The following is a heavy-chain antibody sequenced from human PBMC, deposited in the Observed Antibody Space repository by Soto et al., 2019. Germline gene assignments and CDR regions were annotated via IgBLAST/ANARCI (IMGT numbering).Heavy chain of an antibody. V-gene: IGHV3-33*01. CDR2: IWYDGSNK. J-gene: IGHJ4*02. CDR3: ARTYSSGWYYFDY. D-gene: IGHD6-19*01. Sequence: GGSLRLSCAASGFTFSSYGMHWVRQAPGKGLEWVAVIWYDGSNKYYADSVKGRFTISRDNSKNTLYLQMNSLRAEDTAVYYCARTYSSGWYYFDYWGQGTLVTVSS. CDR1: GFTFSSYG.